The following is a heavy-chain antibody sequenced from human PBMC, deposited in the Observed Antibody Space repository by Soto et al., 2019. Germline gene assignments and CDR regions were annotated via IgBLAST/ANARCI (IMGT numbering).Heavy chain of an antibody. CDR2: INPSGGST. V-gene: IGHV1-46*01. CDR3: ARDYGDYVFDY. Sequence: ASLKVSCKASGYTFTRYNMHWVRQAPGQGLEWMGIINPSGGSTNYAQKFQGRVAMTRDTSTSTVYMELSSLRSEDTAVYYCARDYGDYVFDYWGQGTLVTVSS. D-gene: IGHD4-17*01. CDR1: GYTFTRYN. J-gene: IGHJ4*02.